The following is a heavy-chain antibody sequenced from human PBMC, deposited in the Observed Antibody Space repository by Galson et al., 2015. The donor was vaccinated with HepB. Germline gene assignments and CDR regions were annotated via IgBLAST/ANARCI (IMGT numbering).Heavy chain of an antibody. J-gene: IGHJ6*02. Sequence: SVKVSCKASGRTFGSYAISRAPQPAVQGLGWMGAIIPIFGIANYAQKCRGRVTITADESTTTAYMELSSLRSEDTAVYYCARGSVVVPAATGPYNYYGMDVWGQGTTVTVSS. CDR2: IIPIFGIA. V-gene: IGHV1-69*13. D-gene: IGHD2-2*01. CDR3: ARGSVVVPAATGPYNYYGMDV. CDR1: GRTFGSYA.